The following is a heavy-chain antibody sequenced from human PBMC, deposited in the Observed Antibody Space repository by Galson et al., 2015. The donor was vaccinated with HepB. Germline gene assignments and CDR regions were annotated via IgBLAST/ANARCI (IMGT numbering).Heavy chain of an antibody. V-gene: IGHV5-10-1*01. CDR3: ARHQGGYDAFDI. CDR2: IDPSDSYA. J-gene: IGHJ3*02. CDR1: GYISTTYW. Sequence: QSGAEVKKPGESLRISCQVSGYISTTYWISWVRQMPGKGLEWMGRIDPSDSYANYSPSFQGHVTISADKSIRNAYLQWSSLKASDTATYYCARHQGGYDAFDIWGQGTMVTVSS. D-gene: IGHD1-26*01.